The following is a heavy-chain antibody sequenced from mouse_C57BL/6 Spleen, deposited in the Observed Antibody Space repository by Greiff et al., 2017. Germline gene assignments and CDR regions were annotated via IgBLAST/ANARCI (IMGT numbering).Heavy chain of an antibody. CDR2: ISYDGSN. CDR3: AKGEYYYGSSGYYAMDY. J-gene: IGHJ4*01. CDR1: GYSITSGYY. V-gene: IGHV3-6*01. Sequence: EVQLQESGPGLVKPSQSLSLTCSVTGYSITSGYYWNWIRQFPGNKLEWMGYISYDGSNNYNPSLKNRISITRDTSKNQFFLKLNSVTTEDTATYYCAKGEYYYGSSGYYAMDYWGQGTSVTVSS. D-gene: IGHD1-1*01.